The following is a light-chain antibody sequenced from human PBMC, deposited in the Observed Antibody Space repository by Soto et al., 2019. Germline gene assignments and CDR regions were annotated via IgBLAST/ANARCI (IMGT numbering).Light chain of an antibody. CDR2: ATS. J-gene: IGKJ5*01. CDR3: QQSYSTPIT. V-gene: IGKV1-39*01. Sequence: DIQLTQSPSFLSASVGDRVTITCRASQDISNYLAWYQQKPGKAPKFLLYATSTFQSGVPSRFSGSGSGTDFTLTISSLQPEDFATYYCQQSYSTPITFGQGTRLEN. CDR1: QDISNY.